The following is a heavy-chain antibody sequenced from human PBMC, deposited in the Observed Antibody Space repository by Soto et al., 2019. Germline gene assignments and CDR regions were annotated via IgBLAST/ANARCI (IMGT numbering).Heavy chain of an antibody. Sequence: GGSLRLSCAASGFTFDDYGMHWVRQAPGKGLEWVSGISWNSGSIGYADSVKGRFTISRDNAKNSLYLQMNSLRAEDTALYYCAKSPSYYGDFDYWGQGTLVTVSS. CDR3: AKSPSYYGDFDY. V-gene: IGHV3-9*01. CDR2: ISWNSGSI. D-gene: IGHD4-17*01. J-gene: IGHJ4*02. CDR1: GFTFDDYG.